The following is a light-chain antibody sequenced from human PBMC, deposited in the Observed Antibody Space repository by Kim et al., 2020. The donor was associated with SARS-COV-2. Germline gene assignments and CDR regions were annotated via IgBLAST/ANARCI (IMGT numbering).Light chain of an antibody. J-gene: IGLJ1*01. V-gene: IGLV3-1*01. Sequence: SYELTQTPSVSVSPGQTATITCSGDTLGDKYACWYQQKAGQSPVLVIYQDTKRPSGIPERFSGSKSGKTATLTISGTQTMDEADYYCQAWDRITHVFGTGTKVTVL. CDR3: QAWDRITHV. CDR2: QDT. CDR1: TLGDKY.